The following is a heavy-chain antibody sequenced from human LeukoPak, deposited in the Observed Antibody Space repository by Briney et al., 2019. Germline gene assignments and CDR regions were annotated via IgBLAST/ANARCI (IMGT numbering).Heavy chain of an antibody. CDR3: ASSSYYYGSGYYYYYYGMDV. D-gene: IGHD3-10*01. CDR2: IYYSGST. V-gene: IGHV4-59*06. CDR1: GGSISSYY. J-gene: IGHJ6*02. Sequence: PSETLSLACTVSGGSISSYYWSWIRQHPGKGLEWIGYIYYSGSTYYNPSLKSRVTISVDTSKNQFSLKLSSVTAADTAVYYCASSSYYYGSGYYYYYYGMDVWGLGTTVTVSS.